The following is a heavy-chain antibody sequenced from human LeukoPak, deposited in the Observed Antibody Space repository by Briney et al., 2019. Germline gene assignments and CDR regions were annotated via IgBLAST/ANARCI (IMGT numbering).Heavy chain of an antibody. J-gene: IGHJ2*01. CDR1: GGSISSGASA. CDR2: INHSGST. V-gene: IGHV4-31*03. CDR3: ARAARQGFTMIVVPFFYFDL. Sequence: SGTLSLTCTVSGGSISSGASAWGWIRQHPKRGLEWVGYINHSGSTYYNPSLGSRVTMSVDTSKNQFSLKLSSVTAADSAVYYCARAARQGFTMIVVPFFYFDLWGRGTLVTVSS. D-gene: IGHD3-22*01.